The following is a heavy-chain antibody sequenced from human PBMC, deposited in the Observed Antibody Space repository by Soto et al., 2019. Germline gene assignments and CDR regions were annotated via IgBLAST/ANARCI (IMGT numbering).Heavy chain of an antibody. CDR3: AKDAAREGELRGDNWFDP. J-gene: IGHJ5*02. V-gene: IGHV3-23*01. Sequence: GGSLRLSCAASGFTFSSYAMSWVRQAPGKGLEWVSAISGSGGSTYYADSVKGRFTISRDNSKNTLYLQMNSLRAEDTAVYYCAKDAAREGELRGDNWFDPWGQGTLVTVSS. CDR2: ISGSGGST. D-gene: IGHD1-26*01. CDR1: GFTFSSYA.